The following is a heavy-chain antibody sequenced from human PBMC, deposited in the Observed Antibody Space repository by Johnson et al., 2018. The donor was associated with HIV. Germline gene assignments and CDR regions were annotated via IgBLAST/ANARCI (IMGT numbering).Heavy chain of an antibody. CDR3: AKVGRIVVAIGNDDFDI. Sequence: VQLVESGGGLVQPGGSLRLSCAASGVTFSNYAMSWVRQAPGKGLEWVSGISWNSGSIGYADSVKGRFTISRDNAKNSLYLQMNSLRAEDTALYYCAKVGRIVVAIGNDDFDIWGQGTMVTVSS. J-gene: IGHJ3*02. CDR1: GVTFSNYA. CDR2: ISWNSGSI. V-gene: IGHV3-9*01. D-gene: IGHD2-21*01.